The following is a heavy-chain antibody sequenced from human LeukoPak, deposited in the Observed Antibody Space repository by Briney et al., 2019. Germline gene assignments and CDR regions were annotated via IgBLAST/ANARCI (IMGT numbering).Heavy chain of an antibody. J-gene: IGHJ4*02. CDR3: ARVLTYFDY. Sequence: PGGSLRLSCAASGFTVSSNYMSWVRQAPGKGLEWVSRIKSDGSSASYADSVKGRFTISRDNAKNTLYLQMNSLRAEDMAVCFCARVLTYFDYWGQGALVTVSS. CDR1: GFTVSSNY. CDR2: IKSDGSSA. V-gene: IGHV3-74*01.